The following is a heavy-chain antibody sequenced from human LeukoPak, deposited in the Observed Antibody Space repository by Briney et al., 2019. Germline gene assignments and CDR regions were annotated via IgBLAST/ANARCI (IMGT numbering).Heavy chain of an antibody. CDR1: GGSISSSSYY. CDR3: ATKQS. V-gene: IGHV4-39*07. D-gene: IGHD6-19*01. J-gene: IGHJ5*02. CDR2: LYYSGST. Sequence: SSETLSLTCTVSGGSISSSSYYWGWIRQPPGKGLEWIGSLYYSGSTYYNPSLKSRLTLSVDTSKNQFSLKLSSVTAADTAVYYCATKQSWGQGTLVTVSS.